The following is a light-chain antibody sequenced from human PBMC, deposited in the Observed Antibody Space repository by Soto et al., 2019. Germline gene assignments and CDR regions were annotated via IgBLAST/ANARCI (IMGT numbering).Light chain of an antibody. J-gene: IGKJ4*01. CDR1: QSVDSN. CDR3: QQYNYLPLT. CDR2: GAS. Sequence: EIVMTKSPATLSVSPGDGATLSCRASQSVDSNLAWYQQKPGQTPRLLIYGASTRPTGIPARFSGSGSGTEFTLTISSLQSEDSAEYYCQQYNYLPLTFGGGTKVEIK. V-gene: IGKV3D-15*01.